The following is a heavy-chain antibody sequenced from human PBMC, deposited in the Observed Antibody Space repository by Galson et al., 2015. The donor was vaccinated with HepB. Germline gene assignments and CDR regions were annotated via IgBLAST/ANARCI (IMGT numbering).Heavy chain of an antibody. CDR3: SRVGFGESLGDY. Sequence: SLRLSCAASGFTVSSNYMSWVRQAPGKGLEWVSIIYSGGSTYYANSVKGRFTISRHNSKNTVYLQMSSLRTEDTAVYYCSRVGFGESLGDYWGQGTLVTGSS. CDR2: IYSGGST. V-gene: IGHV3-53*04. D-gene: IGHD3-10*01. CDR1: GFTVSSNY. J-gene: IGHJ4*02.